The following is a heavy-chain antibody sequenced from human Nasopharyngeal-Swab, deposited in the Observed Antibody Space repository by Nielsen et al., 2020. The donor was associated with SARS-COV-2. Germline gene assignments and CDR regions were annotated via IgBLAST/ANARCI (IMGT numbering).Heavy chain of an antibody. CDR1: GGTFSSYA. D-gene: IGHD3-22*01. Sequence: SVKVSCKASGGTFSSYAITWVRQAPGQGLEWMGGIIPIFGTANYAQKFQGRVTITADESTSTAYMELSSLRSEDTAVYYCARVESYDSSGYYFDYWVQGALVTVSS. CDR3: ARVESYDSSGYYFDY. J-gene: IGHJ4*02. V-gene: IGHV1-69*13. CDR2: IIPIFGTA.